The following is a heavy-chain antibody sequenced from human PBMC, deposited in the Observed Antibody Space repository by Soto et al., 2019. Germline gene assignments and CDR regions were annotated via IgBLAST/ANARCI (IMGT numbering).Heavy chain of an antibody. D-gene: IGHD6-19*01. CDR1: GGSISNSSYY. CDR2: IYYSGST. CDR3: ASRSGWYSGGMDV. Sequence: SETPSLTYTVSGGSISNSSYYWGWIRQPPGKGLEWIGSIYYSGSTYYNPSLKSRVTISVDTSKNQFSLKLSSVTAADTAVYYCASRSGWYSGGMDVWGQGTTVTVSS. V-gene: IGHV4-39*01. J-gene: IGHJ6*02.